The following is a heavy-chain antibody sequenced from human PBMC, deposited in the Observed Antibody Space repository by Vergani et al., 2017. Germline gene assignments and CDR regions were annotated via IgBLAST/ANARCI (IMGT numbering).Heavy chain of an antibody. CDR1: GYSISSGYY. CDR3: ARGARGYWFDP. D-gene: IGHD4/OR15-4a*01. J-gene: IGHJ5*02. V-gene: IGHV4-38-2*02. Sequence: QVQLQESGPGLVKPSETLSLTCTVSGYSISSGYYWGWIRQPPGKGLEWIGSIYHSGSTYYNPSLKSRVTISVDTSKNQFSLKLSSVTAADTAVYYCARGARGYWFDPWGQGTLVTVSS. CDR2: IYHSGST.